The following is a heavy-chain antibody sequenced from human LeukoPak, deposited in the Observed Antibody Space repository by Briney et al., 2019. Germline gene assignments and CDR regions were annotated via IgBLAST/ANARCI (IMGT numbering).Heavy chain of an antibody. D-gene: IGHD3-16*02. V-gene: IGHV1-2*06. J-gene: IGHJ4*02. Sequence: ASGKVSCKDSGYTFTGYYMHWVRQAPGRGLEWMGRINPNSGGTNYAQKFQGRVTMTRDTSISTAYMELSRLRSDDTAVYYCARINSGDYVWGSYRYPFDYWGQGTLVTVSS. CDR1: GYTFTGYY. CDR3: ARINSGDYVWGSYRYPFDY. CDR2: INPNSGGT.